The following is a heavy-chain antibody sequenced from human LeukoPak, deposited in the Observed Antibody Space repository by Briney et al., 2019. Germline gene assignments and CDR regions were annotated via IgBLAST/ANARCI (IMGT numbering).Heavy chain of an antibody. J-gene: IGHJ4*02. V-gene: IGHV3-74*03. D-gene: IGHD1-14*01. CDR1: GFTFSDYW. CDR2: INTSGSST. CDR3: ARSNHADDF. Sequence: GGSLRLSCAASGFTFSDYWVHWVRQVPGKGLVWVSRINTSGSSTTYADSVKGRFTISRDNAKNTLYLQMDSLRAEDTGVYYCARSNHADDFWGQGNLVTVSS.